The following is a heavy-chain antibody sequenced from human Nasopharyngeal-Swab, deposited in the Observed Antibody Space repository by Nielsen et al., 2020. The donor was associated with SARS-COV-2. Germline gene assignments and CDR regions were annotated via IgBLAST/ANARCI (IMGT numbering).Heavy chain of an antibody. J-gene: IGHJ6*02. D-gene: IGHD3-10*01. CDR3: AREGPAIWIGEYETSKSGMDV. CDR2: IYYSGST. Sequence: PGKGLEWIGYIYYSGSTNYNPSLKSRVTISVDTSKNQFSLKLSSVTAADTAVYYCAREGPAIWIGEYETSKSGMDVWGQGTTVTVSS. V-gene: IGHV4-59*13.